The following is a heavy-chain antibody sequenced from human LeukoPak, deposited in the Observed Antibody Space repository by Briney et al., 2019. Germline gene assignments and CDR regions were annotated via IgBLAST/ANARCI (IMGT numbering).Heavy chain of an antibody. J-gene: IGHJ6*02. Sequence: GASLRLSCAASGFTFSSYSMNWVRQAPGKGLEWVSSISSSSSYIYYAHSVHGRFTISRDNAKNSLYLQMNSLRAEDTAVYYCARVGYSGYDWKGGYYYYYGMDVWGQGTTVTVSS. CDR3: ARVGYSGYDWKGGYYYYYGMDV. CDR2: ISSSSSYI. CDR1: GFTFSSYS. D-gene: IGHD5-12*01. V-gene: IGHV3-21*01.